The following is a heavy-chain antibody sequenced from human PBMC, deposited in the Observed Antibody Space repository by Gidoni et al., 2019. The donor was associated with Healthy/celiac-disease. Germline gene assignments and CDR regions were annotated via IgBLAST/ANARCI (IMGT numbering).Heavy chain of an antibody. CDR3: AKGLRFLEWEYLDY. CDR1: GFTFGSYA. V-gene: IGHV3-23*01. Sequence: EVQLLESGGGLVQPGGSLRLSCAASGFTFGSYAMSWVRQAPGKGLEWVSAISGSGGSTYYADSVKGRFTISRDNSKNTLYLQMNSLRAEDTAVYYCAKGLRFLEWEYLDYWGQGTLVTVSS. J-gene: IGHJ4*02. D-gene: IGHD3-3*01. CDR2: ISGSGGST.